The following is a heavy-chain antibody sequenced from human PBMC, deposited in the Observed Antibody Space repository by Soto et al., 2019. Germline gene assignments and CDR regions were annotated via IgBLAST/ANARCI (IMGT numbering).Heavy chain of an antibody. J-gene: IGHJ4*02. V-gene: IGHV3-33*01. D-gene: IGHD1-26*01. CDR2: IWYDGSKK. Sequence: QVQLVESGGGVVQPGRSLRLSCAASGFTFSSYGMHWVRQAPGKGLEWVAIIWYDGSKKYYADSVKGRFTISRDNSKNTLYLQMNSRRAEDTAVYYCARREGFDYWGQGALVTVSS. CDR1: GFTFSSYG. CDR3: ARREGFDY.